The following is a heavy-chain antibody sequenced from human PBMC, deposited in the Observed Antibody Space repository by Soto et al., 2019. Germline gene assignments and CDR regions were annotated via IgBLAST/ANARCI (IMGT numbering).Heavy chain of an antibody. D-gene: IGHD2-8*02. J-gene: IGHJ6*03. V-gene: IGHV3-7*04. CDR2: IKQDGSEK. Sequence: EVQLVESGGGLVQPGGSLRLSCAASGFTVSSYWMSWVRQAPGTGLEWVANIKQDGSEKNYVDSVRGRFTITRDDAKRSLYLQMNRLRVDDTAVYYCARAIVLVEATPPSYYMDVWGKGTTVTVSS. CDR1: GFTVSSYW. CDR3: ARAIVLVEATPPSYYMDV.